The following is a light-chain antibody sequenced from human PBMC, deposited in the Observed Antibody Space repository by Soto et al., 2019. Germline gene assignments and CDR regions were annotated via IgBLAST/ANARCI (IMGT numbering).Light chain of an antibody. CDR2: RAS. CDR3: QQHSNYPIT. CDR1: RNIGRW. J-gene: IGKJ4*01. Sequence: DIQMTQSPSTLSASVGDRVTITCRASRNIGRWLAWYQQKAGKAPNLLIYRASILETGVRSRFTGSASGTEFTLTISSLQPDDFAAYYCQQHSNYPITFGGGTKVE. V-gene: IGKV1-5*03.